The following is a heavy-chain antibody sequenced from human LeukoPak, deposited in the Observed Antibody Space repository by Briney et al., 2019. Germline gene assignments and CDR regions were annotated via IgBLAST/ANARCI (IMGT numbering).Heavy chain of an antibody. D-gene: IGHD3-9*01. V-gene: IGHV4-34*01. CDR3: ARLRRYFDWLHYYYGMDV. J-gene: IGHJ6*02. Sequence: SETLSLTCAVYGGSFSGYYWSWIRQPPGKGLEWIGEINHSGSTNYNPSLKSRVTISVDTSKNQLSLKLSSVTAADTAVYYCARLRRYFDWLHYYYGMDVWGQGTTVTVSS. CDR2: INHSGST. CDR1: GGSFSGYY.